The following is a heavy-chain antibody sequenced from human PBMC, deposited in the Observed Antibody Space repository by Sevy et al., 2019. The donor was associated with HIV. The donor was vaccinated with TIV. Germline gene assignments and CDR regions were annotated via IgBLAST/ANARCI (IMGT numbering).Heavy chain of an antibody. CDR2: IQYDGSNK. D-gene: IGHD2-21*01. J-gene: IGHJ4*02. Sequence: GGSLRLSCAASGFSFSSYGMHWVRQAPGKGLEWMSYIQYDGSNKDYADSVKGRLTISRDDSKNTPYLQMNGRRVEDTAVFYCGKEGGGEGGDHWGQGTLVTVSS. V-gene: IGHV3-30*02. CDR3: GKEGGGEGGDH. CDR1: GFSFSSYG.